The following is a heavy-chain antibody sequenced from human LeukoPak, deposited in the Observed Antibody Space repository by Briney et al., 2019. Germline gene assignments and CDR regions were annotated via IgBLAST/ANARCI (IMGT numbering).Heavy chain of an antibody. J-gene: IGHJ5*02. CDR1: GGSIRSYY. Sequence: SETLSLTCTVSGGSIRSYYWSWIRQPPGKGLEWIGYIYTSGSTNYNPSLKSRVTISVDTSKNQFSLKLSSVTAADTAVYYCARREGYCSSTSCQNWFDPWGQGTLVTVSS. D-gene: IGHD2-2*01. CDR2: IYTSGST. CDR3: ARREGYCSSTSCQNWFDP. V-gene: IGHV4-4*09.